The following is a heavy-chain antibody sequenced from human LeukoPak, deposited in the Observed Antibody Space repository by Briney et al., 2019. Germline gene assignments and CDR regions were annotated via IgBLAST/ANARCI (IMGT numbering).Heavy chain of an antibody. CDR1: GGTFSSYA. J-gene: IGHJ4*02. Sequence: ASVKVSCKASGGTFSSYAISWVRQAPGQGLEWMGGIIPIFGTANYAQKFQGRVTITTDESTSTAYMELSSLRSEDTAVYYCVRSDPGLNYDFWSGYDYWGQGTLVTVSS. V-gene: IGHV1-69*05. CDR3: VRSDPGLNYDFWSGYDY. CDR2: IIPIFGTA. D-gene: IGHD3-3*01.